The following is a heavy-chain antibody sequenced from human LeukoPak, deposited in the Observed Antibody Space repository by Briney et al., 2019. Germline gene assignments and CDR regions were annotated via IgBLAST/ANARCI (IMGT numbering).Heavy chain of an antibody. J-gene: IGHJ4*02. CDR2: VKEEGGEK. Sequence: QAGRSLRLSCAASASIFSTYWMTWVRQAPGKGLEWLANVKEEGGEKYYVDSVKGRLTIPRHNAKNSLYLQMNSLRPEDTAVYYCGRRLALGYWGQGTLVRVST. CDR3: GRRLALGY. CDR1: ASIFSTYW. V-gene: IGHV3-7*01. D-gene: IGHD3-16*01.